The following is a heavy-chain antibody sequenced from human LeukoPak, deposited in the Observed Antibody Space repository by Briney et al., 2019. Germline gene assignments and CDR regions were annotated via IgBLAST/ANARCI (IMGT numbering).Heavy chain of an antibody. D-gene: IGHD6-19*01. V-gene: IGHV3-23*01. Sequence: PGGSLRLSCAASVFPFSSYAMSWLRQAPGKGLEWVSYISGSGGSTYYSHSVKGLFTISRDNSKNTLYLQLNSLRAEDTAVYYCAKDRSSGWYDAFDIWGQGTMVIVSS. CDR3: AKDRSSGWYDAFDI. CDR1: VFPFSSYA. J-gene: IGHJ3*02. CDR2: ISGSGGST.